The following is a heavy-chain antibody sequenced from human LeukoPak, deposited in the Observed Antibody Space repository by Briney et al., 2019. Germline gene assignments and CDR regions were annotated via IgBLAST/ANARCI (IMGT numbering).Heavy chain of an antibody. V-gene: IGHV4-61*02. J-gene: IGHJ2*01. CDR2: IYTSGST. CDR3: ARHPRWFGERAGYHWYFDL. D-gene: IGHD3-10*01. CDR1: GGSISSGSYY. Sequence: MSSQTLSLTCTVSGGSISSGSYYWSWIRQPAGKGLEWIGRIYTSGSTNYNPSLKSRVTISVDTSKNQFSLKLSSATAADTAVYYCARHPRWFGERAGYHWYFDLWGRGTLVTVSS.